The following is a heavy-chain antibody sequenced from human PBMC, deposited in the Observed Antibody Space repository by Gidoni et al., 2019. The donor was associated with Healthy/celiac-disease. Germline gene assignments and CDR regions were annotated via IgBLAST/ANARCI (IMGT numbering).Heavy chain of an antibody. CDR3: ARGPTGYSSSWDNWFDP. CDR2: INHSGST. CDR1: GGPVSGYY. J-gene: IGHJ5*02. D-gene: IGHD6-13*01. V-gene: IGHV4-34*01. Sequence: QVQLQQWGAGLLKHSETLSRTCAVYGGPVSGYYWSWTRQPPGKGLEWIGEINHSGSTNYNPSLQGRVTISVDTSKNQFSLKLSSVTAADTAVYYCARGPTGYSSSWDNWFDPWGQGTLVTVSS.